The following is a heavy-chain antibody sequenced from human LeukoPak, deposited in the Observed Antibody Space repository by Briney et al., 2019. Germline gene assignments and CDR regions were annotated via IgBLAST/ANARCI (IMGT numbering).Heavy chain of an antibody. Sequence: GGSLRLSCAASGFTFMSHDMHWVRQAPGKGLEYVSAISANGGTTYYADSVKGRFSISRDNSKSTLYLQMSSLRTEDTALYYCVVASSDLDYWGQGTLVTVSS. J-gene: IGHJ4*02. V-gene: IGHV3-64D*06. CDR2: ISANGGTT. CDR1: GFTFMSHD. CDR3: VVASSDLDY. D-gene: IGHD6-25*01.